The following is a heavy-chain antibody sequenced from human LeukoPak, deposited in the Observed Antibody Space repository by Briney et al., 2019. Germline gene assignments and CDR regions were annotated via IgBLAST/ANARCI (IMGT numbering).Heavy chain of an antibody. J-gene: IGHJ6*04. CDR1: GFTFSSYE. CDR3: AELVITMIGGV. Sequence: PGGSLRLSCAASGFTFSSYEMNWVRQAPGKGLEGVSYISSSGSTIYYADSVKGRFTISRENGKKSLYLQMNSLRAEDTAVYYCAELVITMIGGVWGKGTTVTISS. CDR2: ISSSGSTI. V-gene: IGHV3-48*03. D-gene: IGHD3-10*02.